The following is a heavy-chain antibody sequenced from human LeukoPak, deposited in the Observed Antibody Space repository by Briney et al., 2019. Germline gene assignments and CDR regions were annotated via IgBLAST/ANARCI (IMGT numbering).Heavy chain of an antibody. D-gene: IGHD5-18*01. CDR2: MQSSGIS. CDR3: ARDKRHSYGRYFDP. CDR1: GGSISTYH. J-gene: IGHJ4*02. Sequence: SETLSLTCSVSGGSISTYHWNWIRKPPGKGLEWIGYMQSSGISKYNPSLRSRVNIFVATSKNQFVLNLRSVTAADTAVYYCARDKRHSYGRYFDPWGQGMLVTVSS. V-gene: IGHV4-59*01.